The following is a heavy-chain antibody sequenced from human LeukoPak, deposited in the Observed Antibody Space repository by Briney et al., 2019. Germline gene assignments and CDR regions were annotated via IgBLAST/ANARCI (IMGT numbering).Heavy chain of an antibody. CDR3: ARDRNWKSRNWYLDL. Sequence: GGSLRLSCAASGFTFRNYGMDWVRPAPGKGLEGVGVLWYEGSEKRYADSVTGQFPFSRDNYRTTVYLEMNSLRVEHTAVYYCARDRNWKSRNWYLDLWGRRTLVPASS. J-gene: IGHJ2*01. CDR2: LWYEGSEK. D-gene: IGHD1-20*01. V-gene: IGHV3-33*01. CDR1: GFTFRNYG.